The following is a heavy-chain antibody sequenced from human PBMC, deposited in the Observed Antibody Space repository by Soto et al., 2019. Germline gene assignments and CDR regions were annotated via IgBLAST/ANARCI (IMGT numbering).Heavy chain of an antibody. CDR1: GGSISSYY. D-gene: IGHD3-3*01. CDR2: IYYSGST. Sequence: PSETLSLTCTVSGGSISSYYWSLLRQPPGKGLEWIGYIYYSGSTNYNPSLKSRVTISVDTSKNQFPLKLSSVTAADTAVYYCARQYYDFWSGYYPIYYYYYMDVWGKGTTVTVSS. J-gene: IGHJ6*03. V-gene: IGHV4-59*08. CDR3: ARQYYDFWSGYYPIYYYYYMDV.